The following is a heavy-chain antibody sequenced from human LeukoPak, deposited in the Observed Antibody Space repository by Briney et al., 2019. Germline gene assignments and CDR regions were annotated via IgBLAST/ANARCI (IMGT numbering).Heavy chain of an antibody. V-gene: IGHV1-69*04. CDR1: GGTFSSYA. Sequence: ASVKVSCKASGGTFSSYAISWVRQAPGQGLEWMGRIIPILGIANYAQKFQDRVTITADKSTSTAYMELSSLRSEDTAVYYCAREERITMVRGVIWGQGTLVTVSS. D-gene: IGHD3-10*01. J-gene: IGHJ4*02. CDR3: AREERITMVRGVI. CDR2: IIPILGIA.